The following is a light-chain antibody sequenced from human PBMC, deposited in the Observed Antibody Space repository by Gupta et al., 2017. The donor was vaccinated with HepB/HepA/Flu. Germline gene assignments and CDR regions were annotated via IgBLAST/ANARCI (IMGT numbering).Light chain of an antibody. V-gene: IGLV1-44*01. CDR1: TSNIGSNT. Sequence: QSVLIQPPSASGTPGQTVTTSCSGSTSNIGSNTVNWYQLLPGMAPRLLVYSNHQRPSGVPDRFFGSKSGTSASLAITGLQSEDEADYYCAAWDDSLNGVVFGGGTRLTVL. CDR3: AAWDDSLNGVV. J-gene: IGLJ2*01. CDR2: SNH.